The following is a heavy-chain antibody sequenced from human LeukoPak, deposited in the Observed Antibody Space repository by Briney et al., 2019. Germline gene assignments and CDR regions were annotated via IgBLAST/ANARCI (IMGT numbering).Heavy chain of an antibody. CDR3: VKSPSDGLDV. V-gene: IGHV3-64D*09. CDR2: IFTNGDTT. CDR1: GFTFSIYP. Sequence: GGSLRLSCSASGFTFSIYPMHWVRKAPGKGLEYVSTIFTNGDTTSYAASVKGRFTTSRDDSKNTLYLQMSSLRPEDTAVYYCVKSPSDGLDVWGQGATVTVSS. J-gene: IGHJ6*02.